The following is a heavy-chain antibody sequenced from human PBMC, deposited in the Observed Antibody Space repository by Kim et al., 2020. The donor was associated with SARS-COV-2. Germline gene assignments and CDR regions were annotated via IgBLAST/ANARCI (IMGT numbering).Heavy chain of an antibody. D-gene: IGHD3-22*01. CDR3: ARRKDYYDSSGYYYEPHFDY. J-gene: IGHJ4*02. V-gene: IGHV4-31*03. CDR2: IYYSGST. Sequence: SETLSLTCTVSGGSISSGGYYWSWIRQHPGKGLEWIGYIYYSGSTYYNPSLKSRVTISVDTSKNQFSLKLSSVTAADTAVYYCARRKDYYDSSGYYYEPHFDYWGQGTLVTVSS. CDR1: GGSISSGGYY.